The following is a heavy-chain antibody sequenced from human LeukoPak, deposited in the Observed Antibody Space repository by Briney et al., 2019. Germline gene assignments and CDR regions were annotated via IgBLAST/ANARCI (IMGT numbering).Heavy chain of an antibody. Sequence: PSETLSLTCTVSGGSISSSSYYWGWIRQPPGKGLEWIGSIYYSGSTYYNPSLKSRVTISVDTSKNQFSLKLSSVTAADTAVYYCAREARGWYNSWGQGTLVTVSS. CDR2: IYYSGST. J-gene: IGHJ4*02. D-gene: IGHD6-19*01. CDR3: AREARGWYNS. CDR1: GGSISSSSYY. V-gene: IGHV4-39*07.